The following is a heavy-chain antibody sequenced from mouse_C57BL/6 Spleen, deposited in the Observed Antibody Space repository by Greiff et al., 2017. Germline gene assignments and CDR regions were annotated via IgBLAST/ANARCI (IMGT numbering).Heavy chain of an antibody. CDR3: ARFPSQATLAY. D-gene: IGHD3-2*02. J-gene: IGHJ3*01. CDR2: IDPSDSYT. CDR1: GYTFTSYW. V-gene: IGHV1-50*01. Sequence: QVQLQQPGAELVKPGASVKLSCKASGYTFTSYWMQWVKQRPGQGLEWIGEIDPSDSYTNYNQKFKGKATLTVDTSSSTAYMQLSSLTSEDSAVYYCARFPSQATLAYWGQGTLVTVSA.